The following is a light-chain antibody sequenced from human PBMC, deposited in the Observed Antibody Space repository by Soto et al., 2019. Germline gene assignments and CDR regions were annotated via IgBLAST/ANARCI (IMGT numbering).Light chain of an antibody. V-gene: IGLV1-44*01. CDR1: TSKIGSNT. CDR3: RAWDDTLNGWV. J-gene: IGLJ3*02. CDR2: SNN. Sequence: QSGLTQPPSASGTPVQRVTISCSGGTSKIGSNTINWYQHLPGMAPKLLIYSNNQRPSGVPDRFSGSKSGTSASLAISRLQPEDEADFYGRAWDDTLNGWVFVGGTTLTVL.